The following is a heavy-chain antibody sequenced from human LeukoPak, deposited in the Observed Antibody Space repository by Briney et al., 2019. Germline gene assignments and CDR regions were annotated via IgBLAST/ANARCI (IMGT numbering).Heavy chain of an antibody. Sequence: SGTLSLTCAVSGGSISSSNWWSWVRQPPGKGLEWIGEIYHSGSTNYNPSLKSRVTISVDKSKNQFSLKLSSVTAADTAVYYCARAEPYTIFGVVIIDALDIWGQGTMVTVSS. D-gene: IGHD3-3*01. J-gene: IGHJ3*02. CDR1: GGSISSSNW. V-gene: IGHV4-4*02. CDR2: IYHSGST. CDR3: ARAEPYTIFGVVIIDALDI.